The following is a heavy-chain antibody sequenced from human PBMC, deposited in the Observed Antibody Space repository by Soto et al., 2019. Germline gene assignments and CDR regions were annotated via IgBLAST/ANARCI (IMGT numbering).Heavy chain of an antibody. J-gene: IGHJ6*02. CDR3: ARTKPNYCSSTSCGMDV. CDR1: GFTFSSYA. Sequence: TGGSLRLSCAASGFTFSSYAMHWVRQAPGKGLEWVAVISYDGSNKYYADSVKGRFTISRDNSKNTLYLQMNSLRAEDTAVYYCARTKPNYCSSTSCGMDVWGQGTTVTVSS. D-gene: IGHD2-2*01. V-gene: IGHV3-30-3*01. CDR2: ISYDGSNK.